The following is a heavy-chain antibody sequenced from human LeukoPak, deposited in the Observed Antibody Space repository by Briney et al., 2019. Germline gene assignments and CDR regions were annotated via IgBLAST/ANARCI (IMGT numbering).Heavy chain of an antibody. J-gene: IGHJ4*02. Sequence: GGSLRLSCAASGFTFSSYGMHWVRQAPGKGPEWVAFIRYDGSNKYYADSVKGRFTISRDNSKNTLYLQMNSLRAEDTAVYYCAKLPVAGTNWDGDYWGQGTLVTVSS. V-gene: IGHV3-30*02. D-gene: IGHD6-19*01. CDR1: GFTFSSYG. CDR2: IRYDGSNK. CDR3: AKLPVAGTNWDGDY.